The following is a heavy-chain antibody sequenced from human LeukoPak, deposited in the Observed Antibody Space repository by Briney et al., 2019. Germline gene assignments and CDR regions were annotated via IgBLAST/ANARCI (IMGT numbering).Heavy chain of an antibody. CDR3: ARDPLDYGDSI. CDR1: GGSISSSSYY. Sequence: PSETLSLTCTVSGGSISSSSYYWGWIRQPPGKGLEWIGSIYYSGSTYYNPSLKSRVTISVDTSKNQFSLKLSSVTAADTAVYYCARDPLDYGDSIWGQGTLVTVSS. V-gene: IGHV4-39*07. CDR2: IYYSGST. D-gene: IGHD4-17*01. J-gene: IGHJ4*02.